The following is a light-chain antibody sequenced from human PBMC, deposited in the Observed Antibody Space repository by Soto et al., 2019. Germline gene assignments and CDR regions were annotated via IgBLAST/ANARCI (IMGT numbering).Light chain of an antibody. J-gene: IGLJ2*01. CDR3: YSSADKEAV. V-gene: IGLV3-27*01. CDR2: KDT. Sequence: SYELTQPSSVSVSPGQTARITCSGDVLSKKYARWFQQKPGQAPVLVIYKDTERPSGIPERFSGSSSGSTVTLTISGAQAEDEADYYCYSSADKEAVFGGGTKLTVL. CDR1: VLSKKY.